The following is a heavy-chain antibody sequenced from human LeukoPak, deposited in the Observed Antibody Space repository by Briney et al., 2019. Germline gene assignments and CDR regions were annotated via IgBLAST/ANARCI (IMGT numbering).Heavy chain of an antibody. J-gene: IGHJ4*02. V-gene: IGHV3-74*01. CDR3: AKEYTGTFSPFPSYFDN. D-gene: IGHD1-26*01. CDR2: INSDGSST. Sequence: GGSLRLSCAASRFTFSSYWMHWVRQAPGKGLVWVSRINSDGSSTSYADSVKGRFTISRDNAKNTLYLQMNSLRAEDTAIYYCAKEYTGTFSPFPSYFDNWGQGTLVTVSS. CDR1: RFTFSSYW.